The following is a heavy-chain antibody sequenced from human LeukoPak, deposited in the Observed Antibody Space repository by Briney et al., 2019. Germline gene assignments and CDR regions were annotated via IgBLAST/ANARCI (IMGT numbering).Heavy chain of an antibody. CDR3: ARSDYYDSSGYYSYSFDI. D-gene: IGHD3-22*01. Sequence: SETLSLTCTVSGGSISSHSWSWIRQPPGKGLEWIGCIYHSGSTNYNPSLQSRVTLSVDTSKNQFSLNQTSVTAADTAVYYCARSDYYDSSGYYSYSFDIWGQGTLVTVSS. CDR1: GGSISSHS. J-gene: IGHJ3*02. V-gene: IGHV4-59*08. CDR2: IYHSGST.